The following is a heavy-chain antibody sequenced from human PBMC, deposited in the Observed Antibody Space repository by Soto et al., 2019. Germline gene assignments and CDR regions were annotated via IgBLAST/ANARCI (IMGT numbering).Heavy chain of an antibody. CDR2: INPSGGST. Sequence: ASVKFSCKASGYTFTSYYMHWLRHAPREGLEWMGIINPSGGSTSYAKKFQGRVTMTRDTSTITVYMELSSLRSEDTAVYYCATLAAAGTASYYYYYGMDVWGQGTTVTVSS. J-gene: IGHJ6*02. CDR1: GYTFTSYY. CDR3: ATLAAAGTASYYYYYGMDV. D-gene: IGHD6-13*01. V-gene: IGHV1-46*01.